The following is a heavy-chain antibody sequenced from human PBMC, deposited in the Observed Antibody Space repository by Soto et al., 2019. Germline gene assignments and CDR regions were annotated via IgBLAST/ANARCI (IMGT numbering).Heavy chain of an antibody. Sequence: LSLTCTVSGGSISSYYWSWIRQPPGKGLEWIGYIYYSGSTNYNPSLKSRVTISVDTSKNQFSLKLSSVTAADTAVYYCARAGRKYQQNYYYYGMDVWGQGTTVTVSS. D-gene: IGHD2-2*01. CDR2: IYYSGST. CDR1: GGSISSYY. J-gene: IGHJ6*02. V-gene: IGHV4-59*01. CDR3: ARAGRKYQQNYYYYGMDV.